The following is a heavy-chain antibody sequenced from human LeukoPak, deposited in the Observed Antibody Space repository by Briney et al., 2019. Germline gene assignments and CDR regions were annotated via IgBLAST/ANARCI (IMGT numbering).Heavy chain of an antibody. D-gene: IGHD5-18*01. CDR1: GFTFSSYG. CDR3: AKDLFALGGYSYGFEGDLDY. V-gene: IGHV3-30*02. CDR2: IRYDGSNK. J-gene: IGHJ4*02. Sequence: PGGSLRLSCAASGFTFSSYGMHWVRQAPGKGLEWVAFIRYDGSNKYYADSVKGRFTFSRDNSKNTLYLQMNSLRAEDTAVYYCAKDLFALGGYSYGFEGDLDYWGQGTLVTVSS.